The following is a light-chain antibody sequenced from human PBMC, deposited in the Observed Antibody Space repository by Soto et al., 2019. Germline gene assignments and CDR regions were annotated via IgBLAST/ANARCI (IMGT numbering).Light chain of an antibody. CDR2: GNT. CDR3: QSYENSRTGFYV. J-gene: IGLJ1*01. Sequence: QSVLTQPPSVSGAPGQRVTISCSGSSSDIGAGFDVHWYQHLPGTAPKLLIYGNTNRPSGVPGRFSGSKSGTSASLVISGLQAEDGADYYCQSYENSRTGFYVFGTGTKV. CDR1: SSDIGAGFD. V-gene: IGLV1-40*01.